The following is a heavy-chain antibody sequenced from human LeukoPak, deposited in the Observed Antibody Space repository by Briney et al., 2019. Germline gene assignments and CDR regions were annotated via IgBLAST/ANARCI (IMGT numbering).Heavy chain of an antibody. CDR3: ARGQGIQLPNWFDP. Sequence: SETLSLTCTVSGGSISSYYWSWIRQPPGKGLEWIGYIYYSGSTNYNPSLKSRVTISVDTSKNQFSLKLSSVTAADTAVYYCARGQGIQLPNWFDPWGQGTLVTVSS. J-gene: IGHJ5*02. V-gene: IGHV4-59*08. CDR2: IYYSGST. D-gene: IGHD5-18*01. CDR1: GGSISSYY.